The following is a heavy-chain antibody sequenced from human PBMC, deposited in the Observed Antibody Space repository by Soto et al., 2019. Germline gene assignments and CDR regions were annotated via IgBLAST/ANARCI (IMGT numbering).Heavy chain of an antibody. D-gene: IGHD3-10*01. CDR3: ARGIRDYYGSGSPGPFDY. V-gene: IGHV4-59*01. J-gene: IGHJ4*02. CDR2: IYYSGST. CDR1: VGSISSYY. Sequence: ETLSLACTVSVGSISSYYWSWIRQPPGKGLEWIGYIYYSGSTNYNPSLKSRVTISVDTSKNQFSLKLSSVTAADTAVYYCARGIRDYYGSGSPGPFDYWGQGTLVTVSS.